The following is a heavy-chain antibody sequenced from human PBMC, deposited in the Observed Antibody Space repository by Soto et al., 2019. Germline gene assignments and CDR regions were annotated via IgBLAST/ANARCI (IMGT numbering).Heavy chain of an antibody. CDR2: ISGSGGST. J-gene: IGHJ3*02. CDR3: VKDRRNWITYYYGSGSYSDAFDI. CDR1: GFTFSSYA. V-gene: IGHV3-23*01. Sequence: EVQLLESGGGLVQPGGSLRLSCAASGFTFSSYAMSWVRQAPGKGLEWVSAISGSGGSTYYADSVKGRFTISRDNSKNTLYLQMNSLRAEDTAVYYCVKDRRNWITYYYGSGSYSDAFDIWGQGTMVTVSS. D-gene: IGHD3-10*01.